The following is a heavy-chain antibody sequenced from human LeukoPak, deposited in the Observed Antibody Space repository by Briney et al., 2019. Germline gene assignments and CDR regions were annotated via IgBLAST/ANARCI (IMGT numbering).Heavy chain of an antibody. CDR1: GGSISSYY. Sequence: SETLSLTCTVSGGSISSYYWSWIRQPPGKGLEWIGYIYYSGSTNYNPSLKSRVTISVDTSKNQFSLKLSSVTAADTAVYYCARDRWELLSPWFDPWGQGTLVTVSS. D-gene: IGHD1-26*01. V-gene: IGHV4-59*12. CDR3: ARDRWELLSPWFDP. CDR2: IYYSGST. J-gene: IGHJ5*02.